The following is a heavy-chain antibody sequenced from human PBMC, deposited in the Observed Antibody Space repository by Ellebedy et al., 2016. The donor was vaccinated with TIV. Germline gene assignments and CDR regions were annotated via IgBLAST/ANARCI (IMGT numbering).Heavy chain of an antibody. CDR3: AIRKILTGGDYHYYGMDV. V-gene: IGHV1-2*02. CDR1: GYTFTGYY. Sequence: ASVKVSCKVSGYTFTGYYLQWVRQAPGQGLEWMGWINPKNGDTKYAQNFQGRVTMTRDTSITTAYLELSSLTSGDTAVYYCAIRKILTGGDYHYYGMDVWGQGTTVIVSS. CDR2: INPKNGDT. J-gene: IGHJ6*02. D-gene: IGHD3-9*01.